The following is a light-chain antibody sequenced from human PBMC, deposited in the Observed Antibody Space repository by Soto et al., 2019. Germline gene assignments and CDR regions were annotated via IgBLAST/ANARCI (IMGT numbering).Light chain of an antibody. Sequence: QSALTQPASVSGSPGQSITISCTGISSDFGSDDYVSWYQQHPGKAPKLMIYDVSNRPLGVSNRFSGSKSGNTASLIISGIQAEDEADYHCSSYTGSIWVFGGGTKVTVL. CDR2: DVS. CDR3: SSYTGSIWV. CDR1: SSDFGSDDY. V-gene: IGLV2-14*01. J-gene: IGLJ3*02.